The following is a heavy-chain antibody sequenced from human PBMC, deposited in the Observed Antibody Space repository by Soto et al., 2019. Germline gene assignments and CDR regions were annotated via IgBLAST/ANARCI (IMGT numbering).Heavy chain of an antibody. CDR1: GFTVSSNY. Sequence: PGGSLRLSCAASGFTVSSNYMSWVRQAPGKGLEWVSVIYSGGSTYYADSVKGRFTISRDNSKNTLYLQMNSLRAEDTAVYYCAKESLLWFGELSKPKRNGFDYWGQRTLVTVSS. V-gene: IGHV3-53*01. CDR2: IYSGGST. J-gene: IGHJ4*02. CDR3: AKESLLWFGELSKPKRNGFDY. D-gene: IGHD3-10*01.